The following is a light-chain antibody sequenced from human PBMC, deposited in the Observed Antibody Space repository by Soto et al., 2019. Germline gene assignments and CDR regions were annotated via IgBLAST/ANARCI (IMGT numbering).Light chain of an antibody. Sequence: QAVVTQPPSVSGAPGQRVTLSCTGSSSTIGAGYDVHWYQQLPGTAPKLLIYGNSNRPSGVPDRFSGSKSGTSASLAITGLQAEDAADYYCQSYDSSLSGYVFGTGTKLTVL. J-gene: IGLJ1*01. CDR3: QSYDSSLSGYV. V-gene: IGLV1-40*01. CDR1: SSTIGAGYD. CDR2: GNS.